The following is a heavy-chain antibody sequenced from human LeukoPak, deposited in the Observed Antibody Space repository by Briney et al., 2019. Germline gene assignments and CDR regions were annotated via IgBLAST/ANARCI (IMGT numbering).Heavy chain of an antibody. Sequence: GGSLRLSCAASGFTLNSYGMNWVRQAPGKGLEWVSYISSSAGTIYYADSVKGRFTISRDNSKNTLYLQVNSLRAEDTAVYYCARDELAVAKKGFLDSWGQGTLVTVPS. CDR1: GFTLNSYG. CDR3: ARDELAVAKKGFLDS. D-gene: IGHD6-19*01. J-gene: IGHJ4*02. CDR2: ISSSAGTI. V-gene: IGHV3-48*01.